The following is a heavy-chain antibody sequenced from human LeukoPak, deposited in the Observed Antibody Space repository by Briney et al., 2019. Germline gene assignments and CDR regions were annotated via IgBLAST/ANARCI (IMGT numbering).Heavy chain of an antibody. V-gene: IGHV1-2*02. D-gene: IGHD5-18*01. CDR3: ARVATAWIQLWLLGY. Sequence: GASVNVSCKASGYTFTGYCMHWVRQAPGQGLEWMGWINPNSGGTNYAQKFQGRVTMTRDTSISTAYMELSRLRSDDTAVYYCARVATAWIQLWLLGYWGQGTLVTVSS. CDR2: INPNSGGT. J-gene: IGHJ4*02. CDR1: GYTFTGYC.